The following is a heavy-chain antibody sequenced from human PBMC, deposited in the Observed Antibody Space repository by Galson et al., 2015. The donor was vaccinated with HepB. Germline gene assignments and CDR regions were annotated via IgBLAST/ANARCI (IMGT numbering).Heavy chain of an antibody. V-gene: IGHV3-9*01. Sequence: SLRLSCAASGFTFDDYAMHWVRQAPGKGLEWVSGISWNSGSIGYADSVKGRFTISRDNAKNSLYLQMNSLRAEDTALYYCAKGVGQDSSGYYVRTPYYFDYWGQGTLVTVSS. CDR2: ISWNSGSI. D-gene: IGHD3-22*01. J-gene: IGHJ4*02. CDR1: GFTFDDYA. CDR3: AKGVGQDSSGYYVRTPYYFDY.